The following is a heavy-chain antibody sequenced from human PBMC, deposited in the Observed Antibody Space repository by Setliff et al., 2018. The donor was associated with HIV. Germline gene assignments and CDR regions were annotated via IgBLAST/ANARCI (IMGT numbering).Heavy chain of an antibody. CDR1: GFTFDDYA. J-gene: IGHJ4*02. V-gene: IGHV3-23*01. CDR2: ISGSGTTT. CDR3: AVHYYDSSGYDY. Sequence: LRLSCAASGFTFDDYAVTWVRQAPGKGLDYVSAISGSGTTTYYADSVRGRFTISRDNSTNTVYLQMHSLRAEDTAVYYCAVHYYDSSGYDYWGQGTLVTVSS. D-gene: IGHD3-22*01.